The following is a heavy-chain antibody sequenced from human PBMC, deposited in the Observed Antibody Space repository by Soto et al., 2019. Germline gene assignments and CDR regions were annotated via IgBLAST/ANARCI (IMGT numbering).Heavy chain of an antibody. Sequence: VQLVESEGGVVQPGGSLRLSCAASGNIFNGYGMHWVRQPPGKGLEWVAIIRYDGTNIFYADSVKGRFTISRDNSKNTLYLQMNSLRVEDTALYYCASDGVGDTTFFGYNDYWGQGTLVTVSS. CDR2: IRYDGTNI. D-gene: IGHD1-26*01. V-gene: IGHV3-33*01. CDR1: GNIFNGYG. J-gene: IGHJ4*02. CDR3: ASDGVGDTTFFGYNDY.